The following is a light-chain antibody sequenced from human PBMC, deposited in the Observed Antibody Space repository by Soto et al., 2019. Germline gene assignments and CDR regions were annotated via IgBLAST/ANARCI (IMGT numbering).Light chain of an antibody. V-gene: IGKV1-5*03. CDR2: RSS. J-gene: IGKJ1*01. CDR1: QTISNY. CDR3: QQYYIYAT. Sequence: DIQMTQSPSTLSASVGDRVTITCRASQTISNYLTWYQQRPGKAPKLLIYRSSILQNGVPSRFRGSGSGTEFTLTISSLQPDDFATYYCQQYYIYATFGQGTRVEI.